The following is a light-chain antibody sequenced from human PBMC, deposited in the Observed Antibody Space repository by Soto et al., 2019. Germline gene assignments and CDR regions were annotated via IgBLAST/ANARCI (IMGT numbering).Light chain of an antibody. CDR3: QQYHYWPIT. V-gene: IGKV3-15*01. CDR2: GAS. CDR1: QSVASS. Sequence: ERVMSQYHATASASPGARISLSARASQSVASSVAWYQQKPGQAARLILYGASTRATGFPARFSGSGSGTEFTLTTSSLQSEDFAVYLCQQYHYWPITVGPGTRLEI. J-gene: IGKJ5*01.